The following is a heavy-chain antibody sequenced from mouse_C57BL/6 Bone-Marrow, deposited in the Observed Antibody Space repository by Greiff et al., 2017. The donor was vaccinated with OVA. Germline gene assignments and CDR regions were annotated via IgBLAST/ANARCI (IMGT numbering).Heavy chain of an antibody. CDR2: INYDGSST. CDR1: GFTFSDYY. CDR3: ARDGYHWYFDV. Sequence: EVKLMESEGGLVQPGSSMKLSCTASGFTFSDYYMAWVRQVPEKGLEWVANINYDGSSTYYLDSLKSRFIISRDNAKNILYLQMSSLKSEDTATYYCARDGYHWYFDVWGTGTTVTVSS. D-gene: IGHD2-2*01. V-gene: IGHV5-16*01. J-gene: IGHJ1*03.